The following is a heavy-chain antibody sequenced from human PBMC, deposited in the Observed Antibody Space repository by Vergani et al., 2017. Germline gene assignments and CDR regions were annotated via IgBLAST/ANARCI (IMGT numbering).Heavy chain of an antibody. CDR3: ATIGYRRWGYYFDY. J-gene: IGHJ4*02. D-gene: IGHD2-2*02. CDR1: GDSISSNNC. Sequence: QVQLQESGPGLVKPSGTLSLTCAVSGDSISSNNCWPLVRQPPGKGLEWIGEICYTEDTKYSTYLTSRVTVSVDESRNLFFLRLNSGTASDTAVYYCATIGYRRWGYYFDYWGQGILVTVSS. V-gene: IGHV4-4*02. CDR2: ICYTEDT.